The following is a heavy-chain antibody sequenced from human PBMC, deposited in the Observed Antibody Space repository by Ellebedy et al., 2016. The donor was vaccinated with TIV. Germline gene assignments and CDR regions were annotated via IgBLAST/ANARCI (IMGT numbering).Heavy chain of an antibody. Sequence: MPSETLSLTCTVSGGSISGYYWSWIRQSPEKGLEWIGYIHYTGSTNYNPSLKSRVTISVDTSKNQFSLKLSSVTAADTAVFYCASGFSYGLLDYWGQGTLVAVSS. J-gene: IGHJ4*02. V-gene: IGHV4-59*01. CDR2: IHYTGST. D-gene: IGHD5-18*01. CDR1: GGSISGYY. CDR3: ASGFSYGLLDY.